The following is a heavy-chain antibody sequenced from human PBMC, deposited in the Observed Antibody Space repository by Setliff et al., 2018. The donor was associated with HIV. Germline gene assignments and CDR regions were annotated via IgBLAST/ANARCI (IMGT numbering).Heavy chain of an antibody. CDR3: ARYALAVPGYHNAFDI. V-gene: IGHV3-48*01. CDR1: GFSFSSYG. J-gene: IGHJ3*02. CDR2: ISSTSSNI. Sequence: LRLSCAASGFSFSSYGMNWVRQAPGKGLEWVSYISSTSSNIYYVDSVEGRFAISRDNAGNSLYLQMNSLRAEDTAVYYCARYALAVPGYHNAFDIWAKGQWSPS. D-gene: IGHD6-19*01.